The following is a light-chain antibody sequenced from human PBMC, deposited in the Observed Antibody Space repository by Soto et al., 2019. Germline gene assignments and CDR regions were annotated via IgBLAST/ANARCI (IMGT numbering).Light chain of an antibody. CDR1: QGISSH. CDR2: AAS. CDR3: QQLHSYPRT. Sequence: IQLTLSPFFLSASVGHRVTITCRASQGISSHLAWYQQNPGKAPNLLIYAASTLQSGVPSRFSGSGSGTDFTLTISSLQPEDFATYYCQQLHSYPRTFGQVTKVDIK. V-gene: IGKV1-9*01. J-gene: IGKJ1*01.